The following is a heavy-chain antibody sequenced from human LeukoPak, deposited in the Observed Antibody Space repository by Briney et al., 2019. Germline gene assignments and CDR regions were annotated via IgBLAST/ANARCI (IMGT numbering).Heavy chain of an antibody. J-gene: IGHJ5*02. V-gene: IGHV4-59*01. CDR2: IDYSGNT. CDR1: GRSIRNYY. CDR3: ARGGFGSSTYYFEVDP. D-gene: IGHD3-10*01. Sequence: PSQTLSLTSTVSGRSIRNYYWSWNRQPPGKVLEWIGCIDYSGNTNYNPSLKSRLTISVDTSKNQFSLRLSSVTAADTAVYYCARGGFGSSTYYFEVDPWGQGTLVTVSS.